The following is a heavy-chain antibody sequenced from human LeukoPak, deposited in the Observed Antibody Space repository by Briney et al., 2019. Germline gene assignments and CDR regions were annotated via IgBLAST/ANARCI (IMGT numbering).Heavy chain of an antibody. V-gene: IGHV1-69*13. CDR2: IIPILGTA. CDR1: GGTFSSYA. J-gene: IGHJ5*02. Sequence: GASVKVSCKASGGTFSSYAISWVRQAPGQGLEWMGGIIPILGTANYAQKFQGRVTITADESTSTAYMELSGLRSEDTAVYYCARDPFQLEGYWFDPWGQGTLVTVSS. CDR3: ARDPFQLEGYWFDP. D-gene: IGHD6-6*01.